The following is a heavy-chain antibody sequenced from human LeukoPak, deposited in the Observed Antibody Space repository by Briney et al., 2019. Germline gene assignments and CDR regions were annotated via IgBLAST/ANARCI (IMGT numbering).Heavy chain of an antibody. V-gene: IGHV3-7*01. Sequence: PGGSLRLSCAASGFTFSTYWMAWVRQAPGKGLEWVANIKGDESARHQADSVKGRFTISRDNAQNSVSLQMSSLRGEDTAVYYCARDVGGSLDYWGQGTLVTVSS. CDR2: IKGDESAR. D-gene: IGHD1-26*01. CDR3: ARDVGGSLDY. J-gene: IGHJ4*02. CDR1: GFTFSTYW.